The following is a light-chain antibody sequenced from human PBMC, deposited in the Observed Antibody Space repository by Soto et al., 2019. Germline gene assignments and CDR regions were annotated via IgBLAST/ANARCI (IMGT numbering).Light chain of an antibody. J-gene: IGKJ5*01. CDR1: KSVSNY. CDR3: QQYGNSPIT. V-gene: IGKV3-20*01. CDR2: GTS. Sequence: EVVLTQSPGTLSLSPGERATLACRASKSVSNYLAWYQQKSGQAPRLLIYGTSSRATGIPDRFSGSGSGTDFTLTISRLEPEDFAVYYCQQYGNSPITFGQGTRLEI.